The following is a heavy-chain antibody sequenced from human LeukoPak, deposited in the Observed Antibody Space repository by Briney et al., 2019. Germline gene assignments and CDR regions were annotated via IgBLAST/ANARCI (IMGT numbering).Heavy chain of an antibody. CDR2: ISSSGSTI. V-gene: IGHV3-48*01. CDR1: GFTFSSYS. J-gene: IGHJ4*02. D-gene: IGHD1-26*01. CDR3: ARGATYAYYQDY. Sequence: PGGSLRLSCAASGFTFSSYSMNWVRQAPGKGLEWVSYISSSGSTIYYADSVKGRFTISRDSAKNSLYLQMNSLRAEDTAVYYCARGATYAYYQDYWGQGTLVTVSS.